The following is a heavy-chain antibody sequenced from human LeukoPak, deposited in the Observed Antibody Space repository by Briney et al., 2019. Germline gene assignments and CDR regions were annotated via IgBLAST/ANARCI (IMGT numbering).Heavy chain of an antibody. V-gene: IGHV4-39*07. Sequence: SETLSLTCTVSGGSISSSSYYWGWIRQPPGKGLEWIGSIYYSVSTYYNPSLKSRVTISVDTSKNQFSLKLSSVTAADTAVYYCARGIKYQNFDYWGQGTLVTVSS. CDR2: IYYSVST. J-gene: IGHJ4*02. D-gene: IGHD2-2*01. CDR1: GGSISSSSYY. CDR3: ARGIKYQNFDY.